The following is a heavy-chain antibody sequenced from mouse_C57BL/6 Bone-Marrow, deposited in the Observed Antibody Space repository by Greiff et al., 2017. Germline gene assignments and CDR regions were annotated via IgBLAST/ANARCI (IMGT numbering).Heavy chain of an antibody. CDR3: ARLLFRLWGAMDY. CDR2: IYPRSGNT. CDR1: GYTFTRYG. Sequence: VQVVESGAELARPGASVKLSCKASGYTFTRYGISWVKQRTGQGLEWIGEIYPRSGNTYYNEKFKGKATLTADKSSSTAYMELRSLTSEDSAVYFCARLLFRLWGAMDYWGQGTSVTVSS. D-gene: IGHD6-5*01. J-gene: IGHJ4*01. V-gene: IGHV1-81*01.